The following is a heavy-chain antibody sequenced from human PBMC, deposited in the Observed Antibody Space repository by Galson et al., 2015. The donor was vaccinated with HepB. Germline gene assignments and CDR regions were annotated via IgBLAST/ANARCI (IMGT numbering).Heavy chain of an antibody. CDR1: GFTFSSYA. Sequence: SLRLSCAASGFTFSSYAMHWVRQAPGKGLEWVALIWYDGSNKYLIDSVKGRFTISRDNAKNTVSLQMNSLRAEDTAVYYCARGASRSGSVSDYWGQGTLVTVSS. J-gene: IGHJ4*02. V-gene: IGHV3-33*08. CDR2: IWYDGSNK. D-gene: IGHD3-10*01. CDR3: ARGASRSGSVSDY.